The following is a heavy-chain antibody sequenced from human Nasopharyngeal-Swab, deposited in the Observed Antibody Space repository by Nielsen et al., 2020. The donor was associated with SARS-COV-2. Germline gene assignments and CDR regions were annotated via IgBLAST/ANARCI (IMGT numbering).Heavy chain of an antibody. CDR1: GFTFSSYV. J-gene: IGHJ4*02. D-gene: IGHD3-16*01. CDR2: ISSDGTNK. V-gene: IGHV3-30*18. Sequence: GESLKISCAASGFTFSSYVLHLVRQAPGKGLKWVAVISSDGTNKYYADSVKGRFTISRDNSKNTLYLQMNSLRDEDTAVYYCAKDWGKLDYWGQGTLVTVSS. CDR3: AKDWGKLDY.